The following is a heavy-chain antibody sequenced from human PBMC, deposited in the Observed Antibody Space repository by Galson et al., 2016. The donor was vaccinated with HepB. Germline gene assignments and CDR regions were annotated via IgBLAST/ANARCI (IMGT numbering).Heavy chain of an antibody. V-gene: IGHV3-7*01. CDR1: GLMLSNCW. CDR2: IKQDGSEK. D-gene: IGHD1/OR15-1a*01. J-gene: IGHJ3*02. Sequence: SLRLSCAASGLMLSNCWVNWVRQAPGAGLEWVAIIKQDGSEKVYGDFVEGRFTISRDNAKNTLYLQMNNLRVEDTAVYYCARGGVENIDIWGQGTMVTVSS. CDR3: ARGGVENIDI.